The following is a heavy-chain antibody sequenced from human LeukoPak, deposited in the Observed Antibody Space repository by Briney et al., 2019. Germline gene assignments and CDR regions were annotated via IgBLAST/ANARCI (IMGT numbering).Heavy chain of an antibody. CDR1: GFTFSRCD. CDR3: AKTKEGGSSSGMDV. Sequence: GGSLRLSCAASGFTFSRCDMHWVRQAPGKGLEWVAFVLYDGSLKYYADSVRGRVTISRDNSKNTLYLQMNSLRAEDTAVYYCAKTKEGGSSSGMDVWGKGTTVTVSS. D-gene: IGHD6-6*01. CDR2: VLYDGSLK. J-gene: IGHJ6*04. V-gene: IGHV3-30*02.